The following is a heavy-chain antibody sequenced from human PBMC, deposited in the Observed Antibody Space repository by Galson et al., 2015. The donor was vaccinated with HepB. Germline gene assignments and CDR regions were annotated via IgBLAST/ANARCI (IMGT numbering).Heavy chain of an antibody. CDR1: GYTFTGYY. J-gene: IGHJ4*02. CDR2: INPNSGGT. Sequence: SVKVSCKASGYTFTGYYMHWVRQAPGQGLEWMGWINPNSGGTNYAQKFQGRVTMTRDTSISTAYMELSRLRSDDTAVYYCARGRYYGSGYYFDYWGQGTLVTVSS. D-gene: IGHD3-10*01. V-gene: IGHV1-2*02. CDR3: ARGRYYGSGYYFDY.